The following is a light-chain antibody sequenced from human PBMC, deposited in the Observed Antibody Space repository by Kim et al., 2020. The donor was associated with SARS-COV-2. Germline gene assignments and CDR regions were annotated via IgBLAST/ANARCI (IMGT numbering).Light chain of an antibody. J-gene: IGLJ2*01. CDR1: SSNIGKNY. Sequence: GRKVTISCSGSSSNIGKNYVCWYQQLPGTAPKLFIYDNNKRPSGIPDRFSGSKSGTSATLGITGLRTGDEADYYCGTWDSSLSAVLFGGGTKVTVL. CDR2: DNN. CDR3: GTWDSSLSAVL. V-gene: IGLV1-51*01.